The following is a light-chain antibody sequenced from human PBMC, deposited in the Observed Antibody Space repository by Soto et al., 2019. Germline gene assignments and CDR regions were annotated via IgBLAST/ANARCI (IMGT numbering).Light chain of an antibody. V-gene: IGKV3-20*01. CDR2: GAS. CDR1: QSVSSSY. J-gene: IGKJ1*01. CDR3: QQYGSSPTWT. Sequence: EIVLTQSPGTLSLSPGERATLSCRASQSVSSSYLAWYQQKPGQAPMLLIYGASGRATGIPDRFSGSGSGTDFTLTISRLEPEDFAVYYCQQYGSSPTWTFGQGTKVEIK.